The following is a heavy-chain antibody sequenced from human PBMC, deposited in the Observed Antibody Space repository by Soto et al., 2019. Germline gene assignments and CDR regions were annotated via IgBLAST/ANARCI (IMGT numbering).Heavy chain of an antibody. J-gene: IGHJ4*02. Sequence: EVQLVESGGGLVQPGGSLRLSCAASGFTFSSYWMSWVRQAPGKGLEWVANIKQDGSEKYYVDSVKGRFTISRDNAKNSLYLQMNSLRAEDTAVYYCAREGIDSSSWYSYYFDFWGQGTLVTVSS. CDR2: IKQDGSEK. CDR1: GFTFSSYW. D-gene: IGHD6-13*01. V-gene: IGHV3-7*01. CDR3: AREGIDSSSWYSYYFDF.